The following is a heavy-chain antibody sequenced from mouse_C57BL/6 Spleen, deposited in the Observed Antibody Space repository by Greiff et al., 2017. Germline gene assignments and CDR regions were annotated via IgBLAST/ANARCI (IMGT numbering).Heavy chain of an antibody. CDR1: GYSFTGYF. Sequence: EVKLMESGPELVKPGASVKISCKASGYSFTGYFMNWVMQSPGKSLEWIGRINPYNGDTFYNQKFKGKATLTVDKSSSTAHMELRSLTSEDSAVXYCARAYCSSSYGFAYWGQGTLVTVSA. V-gene: IGHV1-20*01. D-gene: IGHD1-1*01. CDR3: ARAYCSSSYGFAY. CDR2: INPYNGDT. J-gene: IGHJ3*01.